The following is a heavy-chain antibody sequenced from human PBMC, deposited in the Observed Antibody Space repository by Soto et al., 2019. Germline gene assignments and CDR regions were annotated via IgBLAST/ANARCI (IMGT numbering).Heavy chain of an antibody. Sequence: QVQLVESGGGVVQPGRSLRLSCAASGFTFSSYAMHWVRQAPGKGLEWVAVISYDGSNKYYADSVKGRFTISRDNSKNTLYLQMNSLRAEDTAVYYCARGFRILGFGEVLSWFDPWGQGTLVTVSS. CDR3: ARGFRILGFGEVLSWFDP. D-gene: IGHD3-10*01. CDR2: ISYDGSNK. V-gene: IGHV3-30-3*01. J-gene: IGHJ5*02. CDR1: GFTFSSYA.